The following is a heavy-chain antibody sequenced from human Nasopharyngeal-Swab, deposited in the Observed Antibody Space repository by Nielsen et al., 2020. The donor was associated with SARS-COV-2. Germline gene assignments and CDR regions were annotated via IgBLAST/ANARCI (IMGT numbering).Heavy chain of an antibody. Sequence: MRQMPGKGLEWMGIIYPGDSDTKYSPSFQGQVSISVDKSINTAYLQWNGLKASDTATYFCAIDYGSGTYGLDVWGQGTRVTVSS. D-gene: IGHD3-10*01. V-gene: IGHV5-51*01. CDR3: AIDYGSGTYGLDV. CDR2: IYPGDSDT. J-gene: IGHJ6*02.